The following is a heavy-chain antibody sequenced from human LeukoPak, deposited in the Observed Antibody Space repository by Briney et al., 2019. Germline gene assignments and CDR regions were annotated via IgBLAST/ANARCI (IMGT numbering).Heavy chain of an antibody. CDR3: ARARSGMARGVVISPFDS. V-gene: IGHV4-61*02. CDR1: GDSINSGNYY. J-gene: IGHJ4*02. D-gene: IGHD3-10*01. CDR2: VYSSGIS. Sequence: TPSQTLSPTCTVSGDSINSGNYYWSWIRQPAGQGLEWIGRVYSSGISKYNPSLKSRVTISVDTSKNQFSLKVNSVTAADTAVYYCARARSGMARGVVISPFDSWGQGTLVTVSS.